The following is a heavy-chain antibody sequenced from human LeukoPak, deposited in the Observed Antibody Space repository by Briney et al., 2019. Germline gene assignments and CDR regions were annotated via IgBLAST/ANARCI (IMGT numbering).Heavy chain of an antibody. D-gene: IGHD6-6*01. CDR1: GYSFTSYW. J-gene: IGHJ6*02. Sequence: GESLQISCKGSGYSFTSYWIGWVRQMPGKGLEWMGIIYPGDSDTRYSPSFQGQVTISADKSISTAYLQWSSLKASDTAMYYCAISPAIAARRKYYYYYGMDVWGQGTTVTVSS. V-gene: IGHV5-51*01. CDR2: IYPGDSDT. CDR3: AISPAIAARRKYYYYYGMDV.